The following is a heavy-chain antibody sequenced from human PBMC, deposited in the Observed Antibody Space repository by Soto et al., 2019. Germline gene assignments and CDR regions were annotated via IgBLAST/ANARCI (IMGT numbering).Heavy chain of an antibody. V-gene: IGHV3-7*01. CDR3: ARDSGRYTRGFYYYGMDV. J-gene: IGHJ6*02. Sequence: EVQLVESGGGLVQPGGSLRLSCAASGFTFSSYWMSWVRQAPGKGLEWVANIKQDGSEKYYVDSVKGRFTISRDNAKNSLYLQMNSLRAADTAVYYCARDSGRYTRGFYYYGMDVWGQGTTVTVSS. D-gene: IGHD1-26*01. CDR2: IKQDGSEK. CDR1: GFTFSSYW.